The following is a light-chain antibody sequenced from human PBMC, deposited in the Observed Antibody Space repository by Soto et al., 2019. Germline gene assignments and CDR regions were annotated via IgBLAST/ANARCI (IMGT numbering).Light chain of an antibody. CDR2: SNT. J-gene: IGLJ2*01. V-gene: IGLV1-44*01. CDR3: AAWDDSLHGPV. CDR1: SSNIGSNS. Sequence: QSVLTQPPSASGTPGQRVTISCSGSSSNIGSNSVNWYQQLPGTAPKLLIYSNTQRPSGVPDRFSGSRSGTSASLAISGLQSEDESAYYCAAWDDSLHGPVFGGGTKLTVL.